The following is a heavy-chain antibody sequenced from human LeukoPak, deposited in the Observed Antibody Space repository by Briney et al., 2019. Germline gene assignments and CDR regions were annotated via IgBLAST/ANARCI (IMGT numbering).Heavy chain of an antibody. D-gene: IGHD2-2*01. J-gene: IGHJ5*02. CDR3: ARDLGYCSSTSCRGWFDP. CDR1: GGSISSYY. Sequence: SETLSLTCTVSGGSISSYYWSWIRQPPGKGLEWIGYIYYSGSTSYNPSLKSRVTISVDTSKNQFSLKLSSVTAADTAVYYCARDLGYCSSTSCRGWFDPWGQGTLVTVSS. V-gene: IGHV4-59*12. CDR2: IYYSGST.